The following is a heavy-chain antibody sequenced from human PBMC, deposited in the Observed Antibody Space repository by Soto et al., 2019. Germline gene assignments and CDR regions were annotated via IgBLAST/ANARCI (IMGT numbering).Heavy chain of an antibody. V-gene: IGHV4-59*01. CDR3: ARVYSGVWYYFDY. CDR2: IHYSGST. D-gene: IGHD6-19*01. J-gene: IGHJ4*02. CDR1: GGSISSYY. Sequence: SETLSLTCTVSGGSISSYYWTWIRQPPGKGLEWIGNIHYSGSTNYNPSLKSRVTISVDTSKNQFSLKLRSVTAADTAVYYCARVYSGVWYYFDYWGQGTLVTVSS.